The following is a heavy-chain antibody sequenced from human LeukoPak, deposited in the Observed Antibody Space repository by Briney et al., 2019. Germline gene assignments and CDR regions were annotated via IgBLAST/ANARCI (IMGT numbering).Heavy chain of an antibody. CDR3: ARLPRNSRAFDI. V-gene: IGHV1-8*01. CDR2: MSPNSGNT. J-gene: IGHJ3*02. Sequence: ASVKVSCKASGYTFTSYDINWVRQATGQGLEWMGWMSPNSGNTGYAQKFQGRVTMTRDTSISTVYMELSGLRSEDTAVYYCARLPRNSRAFDIWGQGTMVTVSS. CDR1: GYTFTSYD. D-gene: IGHD1-14*01.